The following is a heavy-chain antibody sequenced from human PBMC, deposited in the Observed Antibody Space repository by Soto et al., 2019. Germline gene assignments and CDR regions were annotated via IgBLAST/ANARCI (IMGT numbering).Heavy chain of an antibody. CDR3: AREVRAVAGTLRWFDP. CDR1: GYTFTNYY. V-gene: IGHV1-46*04. D-gene: IGHD6-19*01. CDR2: INPTGGST. J-gene: IGHJ5*02. Sequence: CKASGYTFTNYYMHWVRQAPGQGLEWMGIINPTGGSTTDAQKLQGRVSMTRETSTSTVYMELGSLRSEDTAVYSCAREVRAVAGTLRWFDPWGQGTLVTVSS.